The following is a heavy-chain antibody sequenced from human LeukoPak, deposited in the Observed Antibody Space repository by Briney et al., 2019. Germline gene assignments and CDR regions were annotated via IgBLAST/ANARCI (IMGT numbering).Heavy chain of an antibody. CDR1: GGSISSSSYY. CDR3: ARLGIVVVTAILGNWFDP. CDR2: IYYSGST. J-gene: IGHJ5*02. D-gene: IGHD2-21*02. V-gene: IGHV4-39*01. Sequence: KSSETLSLTCTVSGGSISSSSYYWGWIRQPPGKGLEWIGSIYYSGSTYYNPSLKSRVTISVDTSKNQFSLKLSSVTAADTAVYYCARLGIVVVTAILGNWFDPWGQGTLVTVSS.